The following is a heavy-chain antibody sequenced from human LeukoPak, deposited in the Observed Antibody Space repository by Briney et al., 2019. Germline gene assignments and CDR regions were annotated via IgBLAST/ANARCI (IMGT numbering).Heavy chain of an antibody. V-gene: IGHV6-1*01. CDR3: AREVTTAPNWFDP. Sequence: SQTLSLTCALSGDSFSSNSAAWDWIRQSPSRGLEWLVRTYYRSNLFNDYAVSVKSRITVNPDTSKNQFSLQLNSVTPEDTAVYYCAREVTTAPNWFDPWGQGTLVTVSS. CDR1: GDSFSSNSAA. CDR2: TYYRSNLFN. J-gene: IGHJ5*02. D-gene: IGHD1/OR15-1a*01.